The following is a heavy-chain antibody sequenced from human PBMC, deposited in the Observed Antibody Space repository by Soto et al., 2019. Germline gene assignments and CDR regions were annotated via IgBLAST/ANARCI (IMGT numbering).Heavy chain of an antibody. CDR3: ARGQYYYYMDV. CDR1: GYTFTSYG. V-gene: IGHV1-18*01. Sequence: QVQLVQSGAEVKKPGASVRVSCKASGYTFTSYGVSWVRQAPGQGPEWMGWISASNGNTKYAQKFQGRVTMTTDTSTTTAYMELRSPRSDDTAVYYCARGQYYYYMDVWGKGTTVTISS. J-gene: IGHJ6*03. CDR2: ISASNGNT. D-gene: IGHD4-4*01.